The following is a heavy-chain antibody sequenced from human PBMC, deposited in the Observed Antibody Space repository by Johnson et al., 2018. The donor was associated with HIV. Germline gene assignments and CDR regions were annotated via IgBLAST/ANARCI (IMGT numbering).Heavy chain of an antibody. CDR3: ARVNYDVWSGQGPFDI. Sequence: VQLVESGGGVVQPGRSLRLSCAASGFTFSSYAMHWVRQAPGKGLEWVAVISYDGSEKYYVDSVKGRFTISRDNAKNSLYLQINSLRAEDTAVYYCARVNYDVWSGQGPFDIWGQGTMVTVSS. V-gene: IGHV3-30*04. CDR1: GFTFSSYA. J-gene: IGHJ3*02. CDR2: ISYDGSEK. D-gene: IGHD3-3*01.